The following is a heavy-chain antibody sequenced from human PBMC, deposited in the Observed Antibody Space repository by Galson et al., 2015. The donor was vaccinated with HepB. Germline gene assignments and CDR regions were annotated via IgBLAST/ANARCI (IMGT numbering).Heavy chain of an antibody. CDR3: ARGPKLGYCSSTSCYDY. Sequence: SLRLSCAASGFTFSSYGMHWVRQAPGKGLEWVAVIWYDGSNKYYADSVRGRFTISRDNSKNTLYLQMNSLRAEDTAVYYCARGPKLGYCSSTSCYDYWGQGTLVTVSS. CDR1: GFTFSSYG. J-gene: IGHJ4*02. V-gene: IGHV3-33*01. CDR2: IWYDGSNK. D-gene: IGHD2-2*01.